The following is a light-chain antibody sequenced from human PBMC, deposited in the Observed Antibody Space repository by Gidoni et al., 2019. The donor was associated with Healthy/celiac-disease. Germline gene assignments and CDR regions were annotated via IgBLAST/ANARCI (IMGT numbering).Light chain of an antibody. CDR2: WAS. J-gene: IGKJ2*01. Sequence: DIVMTQSPDSLAVSLGERATINCKSSQSVLYSSNNTNYLAWYQQKPVQPPKLLIYWASTRESGVPDRFSGSGSGTDFTLTISSLQAEDVAVYYCQQYYSTLPYTFGQGTKLEIK. CDR1: QSVLYSSNNTNY. CDR3: QQYYSTLPYT. V-gene: IGKV4-1*01.